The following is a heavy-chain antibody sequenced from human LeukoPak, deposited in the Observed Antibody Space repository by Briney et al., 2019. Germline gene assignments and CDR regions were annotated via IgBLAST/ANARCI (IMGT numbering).Heavy chain of an antibody. CDR2: IYYSGST. D-gene: IGHD4-17*01. CDR3: ARSETVTAFDY. J-gene: IGHJ4*02. V-gene: IGHV4-4*02. CDR1: GASINSSNW. Sequence: SETLSLTCAVSGASINSSNWWSWVRQSPGKGLEWIGYIYYSGSTNYNPSLKSRVTISVDTSKNQFSLKLSSVTAADTAVYYCARSETVTAFDYWGQGTLVTVSS.